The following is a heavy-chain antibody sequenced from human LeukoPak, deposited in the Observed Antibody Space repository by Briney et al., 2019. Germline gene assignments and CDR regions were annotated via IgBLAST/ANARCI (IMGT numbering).Heavy chain of an antibody. D-gene: IGHD3-22*01. CDR3: ARVADYYDSSGYYHYYYMDV. J-gene: IGHJ6*03. V-gene: IGHV3-7*01. CDR2: IKQDGSEK. Sequence: GGSLRPSCAASGFTFSSYWMSWVRQAPGKGLEWVANIKQDGSEKYYVDSVKGRFTISRDNAKNSLYLQMNSLRAEDTAVYYCARVADYYDSSGYYHYYYMDVWGKGTTVTVSS. CDR1: GFTFSSYW.